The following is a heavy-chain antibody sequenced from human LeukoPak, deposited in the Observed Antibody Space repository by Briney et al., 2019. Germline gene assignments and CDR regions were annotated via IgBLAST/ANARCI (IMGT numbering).Heavy chain of an antibody. CDR3: ARDLSVTAKFDY. J-gene: IGHJ4*02. CDR1: GYSISSNYY. V-gene: IGHV4-38-2*02. D-gene: IGHD5-18*01. CDR2: ISHRGST. Sequence: SETLSLTCDVYGYSISSNYYWGWIRQPPGKGLEWIGSISHRGSTYYNPSLKSRVTISADTSKNQFSLKLSSVTAAATAMYYCARDLSVTAKFDYWGQGNLVTVSS.